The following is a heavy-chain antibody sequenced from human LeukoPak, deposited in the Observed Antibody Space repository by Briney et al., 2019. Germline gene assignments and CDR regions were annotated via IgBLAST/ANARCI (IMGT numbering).Heavy chain of an antibody. J-gene: IGHJ4*02. V-gene: IGHV3-23*01. CDR1: GFTLSSYE. CDR3: ARNSGWYGAS. Sequence: PGGSLRLSCTASGFTLSSYEMSWIRQAPGKGLEWVSSIDYSGGSTYYADSVKGRFTISRDNSKNTLYLQLNSLRGDDTAVYYCARNSGWYGASWGQGTLVTVSS. CDR2: IDYSGGST. D-gene: IGHD6-19*01.